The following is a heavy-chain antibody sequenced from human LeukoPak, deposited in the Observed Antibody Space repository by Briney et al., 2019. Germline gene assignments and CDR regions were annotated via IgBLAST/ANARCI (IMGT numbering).Heavy chain of an antibody. CDR3: ARGRVSSSTWYSTYYYYFYMDV. CDR2: IYNSGST. Sequence: NPGGSLRLSCAASGFTFSSYAMSWVRQPPGKGLEWIGSIYNSGSTYYNPALKSRVTISVDTSKNHFSLELSSATAADTAVYFCARGRVSSSTWYSTYYYYFYMDVWGKGTTVTVSS. J-gene: IGHJ6*03. CDR1: GFTFSSYA. D-gene: IGHD6-13*01. V-gene: IGHV4-38-2*01.